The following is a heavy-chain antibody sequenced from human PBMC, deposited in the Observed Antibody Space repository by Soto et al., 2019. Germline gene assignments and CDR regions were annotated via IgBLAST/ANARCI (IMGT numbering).Heavy chain of an antibody. D-gene: IGHD6-13*01. J-gene: IGHJ4*02. Sequence: QAQVVQSGAEVRKPGSSVKLSCKASEGTFNSYAIAWVRQAPGQGLEWMGGIIPYYNTLNYAQKLQDRVTITADDSTNTVYMELSSLRSDDTAVYFCASGASRWYPYFVDSWAQGTLVTVSS. CDR1: EGTFNSYA. V-gene: IGHV1-69*01. CDR3: ASGASRWYPYFVDS. CDR2: IIPYYNTL.